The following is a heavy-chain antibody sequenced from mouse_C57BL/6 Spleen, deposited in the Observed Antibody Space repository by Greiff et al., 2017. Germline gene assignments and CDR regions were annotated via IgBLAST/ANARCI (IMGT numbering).Heavy chain of an antibody. V-gene: IGHV5-15*01. CDR2: IRNLAYSI. J-gene: IGHJ1*03. CDR3: ARHRTPWYFDV. CDR1: GFTFSDYG. Sequence: EVKLVESGGGLVQPGGSLKLSCAASGFTFSDYGMAWVRQAPRKGPEWVAFIRNLAYSIYYADTVAGRFTISRENDKNTRYLEMSSLRSEDTAMYYCARHRTPWYFDVWGTGTTVTVSS.